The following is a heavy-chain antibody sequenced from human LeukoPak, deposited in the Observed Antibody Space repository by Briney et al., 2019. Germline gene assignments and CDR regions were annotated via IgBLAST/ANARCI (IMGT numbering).Heavy chain of an antibody. CDR2: INSDGSST. CDR3: ARDPYSGSSGSPFDI. Sequence: GSPRLSCAASGFTFSSYWMHWVRQAPGKGLVWVSRINSDGSSTSYADSVKGRFTISRDNAKNTLYLQMNSLRAEDTAVYYCARDPYSGSSGSPFDIWGQGTMVTVSS. D-gene: IGHD6-6*01. J-gene: IGHJ3*02. V-gene: IGHV3-74*01. CDR1: GFTFSSYW.